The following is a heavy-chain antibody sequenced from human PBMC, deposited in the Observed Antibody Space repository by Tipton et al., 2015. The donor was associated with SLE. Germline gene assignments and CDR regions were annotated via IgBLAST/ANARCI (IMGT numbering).Heavy chain of an antibody. CDR2: INHSGST. Sequence: LRLSCAVYGGSFSGYYWSWIRQPPGKGLGWIGEINHSGSTNYNPSLKSRVTISVDTSKNQFSLKLSSVTAADTAVYYCARALSSLLFDYWGQGTLVTVSS. V-gene: IGHV4-34*01. D-gene: IGHD6-6*01. CDR3: ARALSSLLFDY. J-gene: IGHJ4*02. CDR1: GGSFSGYY.